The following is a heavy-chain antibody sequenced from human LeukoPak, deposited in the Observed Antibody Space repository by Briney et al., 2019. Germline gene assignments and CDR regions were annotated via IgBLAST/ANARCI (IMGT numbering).Heavy chain of an antibody. CDR2: INPNSGGT. J-gene: IGHJ4*02. Sequence: ASVKVSCKASGYTFTGYYMHWVRQAPGQGLEWMGRINPNSGGTNYAQKFQGRVTMTRDTSISTAYMELSRLRSDDTAVYYCAKNYGSGSQYYFGCWGQGTLVTVSS. V-gene: IGHV1-2*06. CDR3: AKNYGSGSQYYFGC. D-gene: IGHD3-10*01. CDR1: GYTFTGYY.